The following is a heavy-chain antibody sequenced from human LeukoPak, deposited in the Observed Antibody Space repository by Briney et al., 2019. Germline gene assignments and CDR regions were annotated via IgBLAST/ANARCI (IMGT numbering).Heavy chain of an antibody. CDR3: ATYTHWVAGDV. Sequence: PGGSLRLSCTASGFTFGDYAMSWVRQAPGKGLEWVANMNQDGSAKGYVDSVKGRFTISRDNARNSLYLQMSSLRPEDTAVYYCATYTHWVAGDVWGQGTTVTVSS. V-gene: IGHV3-7*01. D-gene: IGHD3-16*01. J-gene: IGHJ6*02. CDR2: MNQDGSAK. CDR1: GFTFGDYA.